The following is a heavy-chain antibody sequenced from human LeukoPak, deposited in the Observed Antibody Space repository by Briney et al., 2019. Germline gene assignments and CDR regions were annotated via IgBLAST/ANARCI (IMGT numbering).Heavy chain of an antibody. Sequence: GGSLRLSCAASGFIFSSYAMNWVRQAPGKGLEWVSVISGSGGSIYYADSVKGRFTISKDNSKNPLYLQMNSLRAEDTAVYYCAKSGGTGDYYYIDYWGQGTLVTVSA. CDR3: AKSGGTGDYYYIDY. V-gene: IGHV3-23*01. J-gene: IGHJ4*02. CDR2: ISGSGGSI. D-gene: IGHD3-10*01. CDR1: GFIFSSYA.